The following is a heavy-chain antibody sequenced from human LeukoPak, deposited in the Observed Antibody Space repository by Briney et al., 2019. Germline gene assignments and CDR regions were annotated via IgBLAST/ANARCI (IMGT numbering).Heavy chain of an antibody. CDR3: AKYYDSSGYYYVDY. D-gene: IGHD3-22*01. Sequence: GGSLRLSCAASGFTFSSYAMSWVRQAPGKGLEWVSAISGSGGSTYYADSVKGRFTISRDNSKNTLYLQMNSLRAEGTAVYYCAKYYDSSGYYYVDYWGQGTLVTVSS. J-gene: IGHJ4*02. V-gene: IGHV3-23*01. CDR2: ISGSGGST. CDR1: GFTFSSYA.